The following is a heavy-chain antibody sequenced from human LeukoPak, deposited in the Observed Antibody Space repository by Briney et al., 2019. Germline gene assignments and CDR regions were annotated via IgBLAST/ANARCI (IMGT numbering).Heavy chain of an antibody. V-gene: IGHV3-9*01. CDR2: ISWNSGSI. J-gene: IGHJ4*02. CDR1: GFTFDDYA. D-gene: IGHD3-22*01. Sequence: PGGSLRLSCAVSGFTFDDYAMHWVRQAPGKGLEWVSGISWNSGSIGYADSVKGRFTISRDNAKNSLYLQMNSLRAEDTALYYCAKVRTYDSSGYYGPFDYWGQGTLVTVSS. CDR3: AKVRTYDSSGYYGPFDY.